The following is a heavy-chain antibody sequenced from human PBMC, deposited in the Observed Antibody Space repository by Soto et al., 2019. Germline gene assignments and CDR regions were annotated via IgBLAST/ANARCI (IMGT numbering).Heavy chain of an antibody. V-gene: IGHV4-59*08. J-gene: IGHJ4*02. CDR3: ARIAGTNLDY. CDR2: IDYTGST. CDR1: GASISRNF. D-gene: IGHD2-21*01. Sequence: SETLSLTCPVSGASISRNFSTWIRQPPGKGLEWIGYIDYTGSTSYNSSCKRRVTISLDTPKNLFSLSLSSVTAADTAVYYCARIAGTNLDYWGQGTPVTVSS.